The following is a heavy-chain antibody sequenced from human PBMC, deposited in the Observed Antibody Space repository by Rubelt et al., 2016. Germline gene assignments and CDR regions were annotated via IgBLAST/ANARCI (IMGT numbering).Heavy chain of an antibody. J-gene: IGHJ4*02. CDR3: AREAYSGRYPLIDY. D-gene: IGHD1-26*01. Sequence: QVQLVQSGAEVKKPGASVKVSCKASGYTFTTYGINWVRQAPGQGLEWMGWISAYNGNRNHAQKLQCRVTMTTDTSTSTAYMERRSLRSDDTAVYYCAREAYSGRYPLIDYWGQGTLVTVSS. CDR1: GYTFTTYG. V-gene: IGHV1-18*01. CDR2: ISAYNGNR.